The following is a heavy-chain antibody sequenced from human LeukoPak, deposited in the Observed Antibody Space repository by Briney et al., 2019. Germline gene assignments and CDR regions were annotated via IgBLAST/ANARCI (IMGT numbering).Heavy chain of an antibody. Sequence: GRYLRLSCAASGFTFDDYAMHWVRQAPGKGLEWVSGISWNSGSIGYADSVKGRFTISRDNAKNSLYLQMNSLRAEDTALYYCAKEVSGYFDYWGQGTLVTVSS. CDR1: GFTFDDYA. V-gene: IGHV3-9*01. CDR2: ISWNSGSI. CDR3: AKEVSGYFDY. J-gene: IGHJ4*02.